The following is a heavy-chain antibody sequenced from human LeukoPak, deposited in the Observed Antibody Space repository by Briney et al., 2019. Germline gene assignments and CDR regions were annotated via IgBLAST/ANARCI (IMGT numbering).Heavy chain of an antibody. D-gene: IGHD3-22*01. CDR1: GFNFTNAW. V-gene: IGHV3-15*01. CDR2: IKRKTDGGTT. Sequence: GGSLRLSCVASGFNFTNAWMSWVRQAPGKGLEWVGRIKRKTDGGTTDYAAPVKGRFTISRDDSKNTLFLQLNSLKTEDTAVYYCTTGAMIVSWGQGTLVTVSS. CDR3: TTGAMIVS. J-gene: IGHJ5*02.